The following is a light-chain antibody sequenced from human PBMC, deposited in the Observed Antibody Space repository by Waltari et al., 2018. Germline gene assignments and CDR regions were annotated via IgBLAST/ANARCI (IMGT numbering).Light chain of an antibody. V-gene: IGLV2-14*03. CDR2: DVS. CDR3: SACTTTSTPLV. CDR1: TSDIGAYDY. Sequence: QSALTQPASVSGSLGQSVTISCTGSTSDIGAYDYVSWYQQHPGKTPKLLIYDVSSRPSGVSTRFSGSKFCNTASLTISGLQSEDEGDYYCSACTTTSTPLVFGGGTKVTVL. J-gene: IGLJ3*02.